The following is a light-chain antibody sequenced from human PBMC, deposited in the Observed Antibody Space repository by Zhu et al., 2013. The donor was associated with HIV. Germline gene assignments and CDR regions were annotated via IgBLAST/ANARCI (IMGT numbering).Light chain of an antibody. CDR2: EVN. Sequence: QSALTQPPSASGSPGQSVTISCTGSSSDIGTYDYVSWYQQYPGKALKLIIYEVNKRPSGVPDRFSGSKSANTASLTISGLQDDDEAEYYCNSHRSGTTLVLFGGGTKVTVL. CDR1: SSDIGTYDY. CDR3: NSHRSGTTLVL. V-gene: IGLV2-8*01. J-gene: IGLJ2*01.